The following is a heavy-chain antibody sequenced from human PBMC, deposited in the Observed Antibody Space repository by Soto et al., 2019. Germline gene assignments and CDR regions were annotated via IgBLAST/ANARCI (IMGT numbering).Heavy chain of an antibody. CDR2: IYSDGST. CDR3: ARDPGLRNGMSA. Sequence: EVQVVESGGDLVQPGGSLRLSCAASGFNVNSDYMNWVRQAPGKGLEWVSVIYSDGSTYYADSVKGRFSISRDNSKNMLNLETSSLRAEDTAVYYCARDPGLRNGMSAWGQGTTVTVSS. J-gene: IGHJ6*02. V-gene: IGHV3-66*01. CDR1: GFNVNSDY.